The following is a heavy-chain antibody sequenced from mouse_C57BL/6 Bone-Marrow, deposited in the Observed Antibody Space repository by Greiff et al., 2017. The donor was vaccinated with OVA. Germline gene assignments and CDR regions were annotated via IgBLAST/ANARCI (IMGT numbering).Heavy chain of an antibody. D-gene: IGHD1-1*01. Sequence: VKLVESGPGLVAPSQSLSITCTVSGFSLTSYGVHWVRQPPGKGLEWLVVIWSDGSTTYNSALKSRLSISKDNSKSQVFLKMNSLQTDDTAMYYCARHLLVGGYWYFDVWGTGTTVTVSS. CDR1: GFSLTSYG. CDR3: ARHLLVGGYWYFDV. CDR2: IWSDGST. J-gene: IGHJ1*03. V-gene: IGHV2-6-1*01.